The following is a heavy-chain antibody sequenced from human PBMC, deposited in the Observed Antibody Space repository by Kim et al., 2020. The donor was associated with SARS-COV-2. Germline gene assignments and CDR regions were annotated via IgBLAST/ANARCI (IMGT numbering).Heavy chain of an antibody. CDR2: IKQDGSGK. V-gene: IGHV3-7*01. CDR1: GFTFNSYW. J-gene: IGHJ4*02. CDR3: GRSLDY. Sequence: GGSLRLSCAASGFTFNSYWMNWVRQAPGKGLEWVAHIKQDGSGKYYVASVKGRFTISRDNAENSLYLQMNSLGVEDTAVYYCGRSLDYGGQGTLDAASS.